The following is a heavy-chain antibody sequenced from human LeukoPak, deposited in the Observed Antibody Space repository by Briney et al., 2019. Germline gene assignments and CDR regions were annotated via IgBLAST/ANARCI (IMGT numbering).Heavy chain of an antibody. V-gene: IGHV1-18*01. CDR2: ISPYNGNI. D-gene: IGHD1-26*01. J-gene: IGHJ4*02. Sequence: ASVKVSCKASGYTFTSYGISWVRQAPGQGLEWMGWISPYNGNIHYAQKLQGRVTMTTDTSTTTAYMELRSLRSDDTAVYYCGREGATYSHLDYWGQGTLVTVSS. CDR3: GREGATYSHLDY. CDR1: GYTFTSYG.